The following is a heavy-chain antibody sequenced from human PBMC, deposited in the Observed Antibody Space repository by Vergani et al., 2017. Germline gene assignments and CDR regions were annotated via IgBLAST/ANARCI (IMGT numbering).Heavy chain of an antibody. V-gene: IGHV1-69*01. CDR3: ARGAITLSGSYLGKADRGFDY. Sequence: QVQLVQSGAEVKKPGSSVKVSCKASGGTFSSYAISWVRQAPGQGLEWMGGIIPIFGTANYAQKFQGRVTITADESTSTAYMELSSLRSEDTAVYYCARGAITLSGSYLGKADRGFDYWGQGTLVTVSS. CDR2: IIPIFGTA. D-gene: IGHD1-26*01. CDR1: GGTFSSYA. J-gene: IGHJ4*02.